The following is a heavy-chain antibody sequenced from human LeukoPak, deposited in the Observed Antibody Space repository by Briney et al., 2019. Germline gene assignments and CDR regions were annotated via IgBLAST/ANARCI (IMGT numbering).Heavy chain of an antibody. CDR1: GYTLTEFS. D-gene: IGHD3-22*01. J-gene: IGHJ4*02. CDR2: FYPEDGET. Sequence: ASVKVSCKVSGYTLTEFSMHWVRQAPGNGVEGMGGFYPEDGETFYAQKFQGRVTMTEDTSTGTAYMELSSLRSEDTAVYYCATLYYYDSSGFYRNDFWGQGTLVTVSS. V-gene: IGHV1-24*01. CDR3: ATLYYYDSSGFYRNDF.